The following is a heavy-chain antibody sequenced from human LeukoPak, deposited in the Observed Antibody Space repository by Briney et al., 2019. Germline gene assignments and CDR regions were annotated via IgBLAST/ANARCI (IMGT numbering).Heavy chain of an antibody. CDR1: GFTFSSYG. Sequence: GGSLRLSCAASGFTFSSYGMHWVRQAPGKGLEWVAVISYDGSNKYYADSVKGRFTISRDNSKNTLYLQMNSLRAEDTAVYYCAKDRGNSRPNFDYWGQGTLITVSS. J-gene: IGHJ4*02. CDR2: ISYDGSNK. V-gene: IGHV3-30*18. CDR3: AKDRGNSRPNFDY. D-gene: IGHD3-10*01.